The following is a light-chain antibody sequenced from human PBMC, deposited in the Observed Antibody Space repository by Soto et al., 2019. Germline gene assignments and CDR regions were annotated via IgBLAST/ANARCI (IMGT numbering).Light chain of an antibody. CDR1: SSNIGAGYD. Sequence: QLVLTQPPSVSGAPGQRVTISCTGSSSNIGAGYDVHWYQQLPGTAPKLLIYRNNNRPSGVPDRFSGSKSGTSASLAITGLQAENEADYYCQSYDSSLSAWVFGGGTQLTVL. V-gene: IGLV1-40*01. CDR3: QSYDSSLSAWV. CDR2: RNN. J-gene: IGLJ3*02.